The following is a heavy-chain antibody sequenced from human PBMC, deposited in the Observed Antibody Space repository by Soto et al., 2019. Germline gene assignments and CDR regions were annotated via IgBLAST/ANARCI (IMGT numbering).Heavy chain of an antibody. CDR2: ISSSSSYT. V-gene: IGHV3-11*06. D-gene: IGHD3-10*01. Sequence: QVQLVESGGGLVKPGGSLRLSCAASGFTFSDYYMSWIRQAPGKGLEWVSYISSSSSYTNYADSVKGRFTISRDNAKNSLYLQMNSLRAEDTAVYYCARDQGGEEGVGITMVRGVNYGMDVWGQGTTVTVSS. CDR1: GFTFSDYY. CDR3: ARDQGGEEGVGITMVRGVNYGMDV. J-gene: IGHJ6*02.